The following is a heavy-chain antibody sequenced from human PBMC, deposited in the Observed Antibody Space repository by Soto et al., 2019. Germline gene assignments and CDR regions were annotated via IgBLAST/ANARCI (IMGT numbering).Heavy chain of an antibody. CDR3: ARAAYSTVTTLGPWFDP. CDR1: GYTFTGYY. J-gene: IGHJ5*02. V-gene: IGHV1-2*02. D-gene: IGHD4-4*01. CDR2: INPNSGGT. Sequence: QVQLVQSGAEVKKPGASVTVSCKASGYTFTGYYMHWVRQAPGQGLEWMGWINPNSGGTNYAQKFQGRVTMTRDTSISTAYMELSRLRSDDTAVYYCARAAYSTVTTLGPWFDPWGQGTLVTVSS.